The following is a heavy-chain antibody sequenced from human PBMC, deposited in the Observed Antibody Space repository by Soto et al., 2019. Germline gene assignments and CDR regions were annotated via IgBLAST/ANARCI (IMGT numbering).Heavy chain of an antibody. J-gene: IGHJ1*01. V-gene: IGHV4-34*01. CDR1: GGSFSGYY. D-gene: IGHD3-3*01. CDR2: INHSGST. Sequence: SETLSLTCAVYGGSFSGYYWSWIRQPPGKGLEWIGDINHSGSTNYNPSLESRVTLSADTSKNQFSLKLSSVTAADTAVYYCATHVLRFLDWLSPAPSRAGYFQHWGQGTLVTVSS. CDR3: ATHVLRFLDWLSPAPSRAGYFQH.